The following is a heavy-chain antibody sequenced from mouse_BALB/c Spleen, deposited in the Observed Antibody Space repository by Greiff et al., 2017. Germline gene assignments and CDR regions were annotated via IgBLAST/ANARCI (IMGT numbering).Heavy chain of an antibody. V-gene: IGHV5-6*01. J-gene: IGHJ4*01. D-gene: IGHD2-1*01. CDR3: ARYYGNSYAIDY. CDR2: ISSGGSYT. Sequence: EVKLMESGGDLVKPGGSLKLSCAASGFTFSSYGMSWVRQTPDKRLEWVATISSGGSYTYYPDSVKGRFTISRDNAKNTLYLQMSSLKSEDTAMYYCARYYGNSYAIDYWGQGTSVTVSS. CDR1: GFTFSSYG.